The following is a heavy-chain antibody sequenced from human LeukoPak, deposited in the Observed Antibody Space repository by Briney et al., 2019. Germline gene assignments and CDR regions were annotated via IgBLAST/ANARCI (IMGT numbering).Heavy chain of an antibody. Sequence: GASVKVSCKASGGTFSSYAISWVRQAPGQGLEWMGIINPSGGSTSYAQKFQGRVTMTRDMSTSTVYMELSSLRSEDTAVYYCARDRLRWPQGQYYYYYMDVWGKGTTVTVSS. CDR1: GGTFSSYA. CDR2: INPSGGST. J-gene: IGHJ6*03. D-gene: IGHD4-23*01. CDR3: ARDRLRWPQGQYYYYYMDV. V-gene: IGHV1-46*01.